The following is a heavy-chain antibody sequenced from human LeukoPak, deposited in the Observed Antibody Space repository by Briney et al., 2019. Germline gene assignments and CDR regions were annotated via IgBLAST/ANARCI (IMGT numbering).Heavy chain of an antibody. Sequence: SETLSLTCAVYGGSFSDYYWSWIRQPPGKGLEWIGHISYSGSTRYNSSLNSRVTISVDTSKNQFSLKLTSVTAADTAVYYCARFTGTYLAYWGQGILVTVSS. D-gene: IGHD2-8*02. CDR2: ISYSGST. J-gene: IGHJ4*02. V-gene: IGHV4-59*01. CDR1: GGSFSDYY. CDR3: ARFTGTYLAY.